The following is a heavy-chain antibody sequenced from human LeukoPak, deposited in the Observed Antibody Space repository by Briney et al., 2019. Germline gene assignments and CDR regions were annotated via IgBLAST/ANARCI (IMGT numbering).Heavy chain of an antibody. CDR3: ARISLGAIWGYYYGMDV. V-gene: IGHV1-69*01. Sequence: GASVTVSCKASGGTFSSYSISWEGQAPEQGFEWMGGFIPIFDTADYAQKFQGRVTITADESTSTAYMELSSLRSEDTAVFYCARISLGAIWGYYYGMDVWGQGTTVTVSS. J-gene: IGHJ6*02. CDR2: FIPIFDTA. D-gene: IGHD1-26*01. CDR1: GGTFSSYS.